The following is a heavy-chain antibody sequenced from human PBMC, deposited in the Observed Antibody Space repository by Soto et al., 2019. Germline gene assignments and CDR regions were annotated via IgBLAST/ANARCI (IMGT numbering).Heavy chain of an antibody. Sequence: PSETLSLTCAVYGGSFSGYYWSWIRQPPGKGLEWIGEINHSGSTNYNPSLKSRVTISVDTSKNQFSLKLSSVTAADTAVYYCARGGIVVVPAAFGANWFGPWGQGTLVTVSS. D-gene: IGHD2-2*01. J-gene: IGHJ5*02. V-gene: IGHV4-34*01. CDR1: GGSFSGYY. CDR2: INHSGST. CDR3: ARGGIVVVPAAFGANWFGP.